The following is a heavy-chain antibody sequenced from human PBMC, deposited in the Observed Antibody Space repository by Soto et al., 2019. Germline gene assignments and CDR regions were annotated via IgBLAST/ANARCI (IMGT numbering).Heavy chain of an antibody. CDR1: GFTFSDYY. CDR2: ISNSTSHT. CDR3: ARGRGAAADYFDF. J-gene: IGHJ4*02. Sequence: QVQLVESGGGLVKTGGSLRLSCAVSGFTFSDYYMTWIRQAPGKGLEWVSYISNSTSHTNYADSVKGRFTISRDNAKNSLFLQMNTLRAEDTAVYYCARGRGAAADYFDFWGQGTLVTVSS. V-gene: IGHV3-11*05. D-gene: IGHD6-13*01.